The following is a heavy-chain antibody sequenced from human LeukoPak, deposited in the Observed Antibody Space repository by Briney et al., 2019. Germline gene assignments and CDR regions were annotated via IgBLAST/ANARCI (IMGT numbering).Heavy chain of an antibody. CDR1: GFTFSSYA. V-gene: IGHV3-30*18. Sequence: GRSLRLSCAASGFTFSSYAMHWVRQAPGKGLEWVAVMSHDGSNKYYGDSVKGRCTISRDNSKNTVYLQMNSLRAEDTAVYYCAKLDSSGWSRPFDYWGQGTLVTVSS. J-gene: IGHJ4*02. CDR3: AKLDSSGWSRPFDY. D-gene: IGHD6-19*01. CDR2: MSHDGSNK.